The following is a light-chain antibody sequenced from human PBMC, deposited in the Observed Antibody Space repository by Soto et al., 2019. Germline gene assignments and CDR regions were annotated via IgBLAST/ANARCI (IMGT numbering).Light chain of an antibody. CDR1: QSVKSSY. CDR2: DAS. J-gene: IGKJ1*01. V-gene: IGKV3-20*01. CDR3: QQYASSPQT. Sequence: EIVLTQSPATLSLSPCERATLSCSASQSVKSSYLAWYQQKPGQAPRLLIYDASTRATGIADRFSASGSGTDFTLTISRLEPEDFAVYSCQQYASSPQTFGQGTKVDIK.